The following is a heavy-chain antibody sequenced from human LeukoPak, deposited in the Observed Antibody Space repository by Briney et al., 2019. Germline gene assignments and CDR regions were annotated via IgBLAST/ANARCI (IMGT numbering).Heavy chain of an antibody. CDR3: ARHYXDSXGYPYYYYYGMDV. CDR1: GGSISSYY. Sequence: KTSQTLSLTCTVSGGSISSYYWSWIRQPPGKGLEWIGYIYYSGSTNYNPSLKSRVTISVDTSKNQFSLKLSSVTAADTAVYYCARHYXDSXGYPYYYYYGMDVWGQGTTVTVSS. CDR2: IYYSGST. J-gene: IGHJ6*02. V-gene: IGHV4-59*08. D-gene: IGHD3-22*01.